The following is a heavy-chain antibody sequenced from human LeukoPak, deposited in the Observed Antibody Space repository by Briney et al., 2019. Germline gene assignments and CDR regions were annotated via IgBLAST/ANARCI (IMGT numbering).Heavy chain of an antibody. Sequence: SLRLSCAASGFTFDDYAMHWVRQAPGKGLEWVSGISWNSASIGYADSVKGRFTISRDNAKNSLYLQMNSLRAEDTALYYCAKDRGTYSSSWIFDYWGQGTLVTVSS. CDR1: GFTFDDYA. D-gene: IGHD6-13*01. CDR3: AKDRGTYSSSWIFDY. J-gene: IGHJ4*02. V-gene: IGHV3-9*01. CDR2: ISWNSASI.